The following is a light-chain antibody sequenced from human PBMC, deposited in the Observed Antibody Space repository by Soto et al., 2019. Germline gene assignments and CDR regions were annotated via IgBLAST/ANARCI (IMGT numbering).Light chain of an antibody. V-gene: IGKV3-20*01. J-gene: IGKJ3*01. Sequence: EIVLTQSPGTLSLSPGERATLSCRAIQSVSSSYLAWYQQKPGQAPRLLIYGASSRATGIPDRFSGSGSGTDFTLTISRLEPVDFAVYYCQQYGSSPPTFGPGTKVDIK. CDR1: QSVSSSY. CDR2: GAS. CDR3: QQYGSSPPT.